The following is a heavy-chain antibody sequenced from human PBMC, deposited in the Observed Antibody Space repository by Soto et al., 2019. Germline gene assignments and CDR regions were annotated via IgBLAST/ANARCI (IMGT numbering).Heavy chain of an antibody. Sequence: KSSETLSLTCTVSGGSVSSGGYYWSWVRQPAGKGLEWIGRIFSSGSTSFNPSLESRVAMSVDTSKNHFSLNLSSVTAADMAVYYCAREGSYSAYNFAHGIQLWSFDFWGQGALVTVSS. V-gene: IGHV4-61*10. CDR1: GGSVSSGGYY. D-gene: IGHD5-12*01. CDR2: IFSSGST. CDR3: AREGSYSAYNFAHGIQLWSFDF. J-gene: IGHJ4*02.